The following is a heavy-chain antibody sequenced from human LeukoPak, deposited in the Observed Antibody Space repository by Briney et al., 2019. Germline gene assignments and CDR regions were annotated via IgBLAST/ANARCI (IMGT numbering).Heavy chain of an antibody. V-gene: IGHV4-31*03. D-gene: IGHD1-14*01. CDR1: GGSISSGGYY. Sequence: PSETLSLTCTVSGGSISSGGYYWSWIRQHPGKGLEWIGYIYYSGSTYYNPSLKSRVTISVDTSKNQFSLKLSFVTAADTAVYYCARDNRPNMIGFDYWGQGTLVTVSS. CDR2: IYYSGST. CDR3: ARDNRPNMIGFDY. J-gene: IGHJ4*02.